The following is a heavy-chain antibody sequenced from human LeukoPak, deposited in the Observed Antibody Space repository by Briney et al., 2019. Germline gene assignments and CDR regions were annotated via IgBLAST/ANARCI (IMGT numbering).Heavy chain of an antibody. CDR3: AKSLYSNSGQYPYFFYY. Sequence: GGSLRLSCSASGIIFTSYAMHWVRQAQRKGLVWVSAISATGGSSYYADSVKSRFTVSRDNAKNSLYLQLNSLRAEDTAVYYCAKSLYSNSGQYPYFFYYGGQGILVSVS. CDR2: ISATGGSS. V-gene: IGHV3-23*01. J-gene: IGHJ4*02. CDR1: GIIFTSYA. D-gene: IGHD4-11*01.